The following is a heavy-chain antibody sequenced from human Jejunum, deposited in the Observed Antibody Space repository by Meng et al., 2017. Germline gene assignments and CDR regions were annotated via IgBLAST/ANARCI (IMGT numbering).Heavy chain of an antibody. J-gene: IGHJ4*02. D-gene: IGHD3-10*01. Sequence: QVPLGQSGAEVKKPGASVKVSCKTSGYTFTSYGISWVRQAPGQGLEWMGWISTYNGNTNYAQKLQGRVTMTTDTSTSTAYMELRSLRSDDTAVYYCARDGVSFTMVRGGRYWGQGTLVTVSS. CDR3: ARDGVSFTMVRGGRY. CDR1: GYTFTSYG. V-gene: IGHV1-18*01. CDR2: ISTYNGNT.